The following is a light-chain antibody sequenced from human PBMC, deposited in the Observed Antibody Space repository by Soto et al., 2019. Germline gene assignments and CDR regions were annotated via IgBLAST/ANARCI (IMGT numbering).Light chain of an antibody. J-gene: IGKJ2*01. CDR1: QSVSSSQ. Sequence: EIVLTQFTGTLSLSPGESATLSCRASQSVSSSQVAWYQQKPGQAPRLLIYGASSRATGIPDRFSGVGSETDFTLTISRLEPEDFAVYYCQQYDTSPHTFGQGTKLEIK. CDR2: GAS. V-gene: IGKV3-20*01. CDR3: QQYDTSPHT.